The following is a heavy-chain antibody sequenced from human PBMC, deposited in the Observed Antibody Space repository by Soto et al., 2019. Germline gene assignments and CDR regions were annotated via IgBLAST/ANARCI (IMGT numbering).Heavy chain of an antibody. J-gene: IGHJ4*02. CDR2: ISSSSSYI. CDR1: GFTFSSYS. Sequence: GGSLRLSCAASGFTFSSYSMNWVRQAPGKGLEWVSSISSSSSYIYYADSVKGRFTISRDNAKNSLYLQMNSLRAEDTAVYYCARDGSLRITMIVVVITYFDYWGQGTLVTVSS. CDR3: ARDGSLRITMIVVVITYFDY. D-gene: IGHD3-22*01. V-gene: IGHV3-21*01.